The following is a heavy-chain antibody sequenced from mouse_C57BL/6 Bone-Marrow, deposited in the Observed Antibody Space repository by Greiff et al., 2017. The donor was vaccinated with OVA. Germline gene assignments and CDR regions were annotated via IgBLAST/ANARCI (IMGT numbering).Heavy chain of an antibody. D-gene: IGHD1-1*01. J-gene: IGHJ1*03. CDR1: GYTFPSYW. CDR2: IYPGSGST. V-gene: IGHV1-55*01. CDR3: ARRYYGSSYWYFDV. Sequence: QVQLKQPGAELVKPGASVKMSCKASGYTFPSYWITWVKQRPGQGLEWIGDIYPGSGSTNYHEKFKSKATLTVDTSSSTAYRQLSSLTSEDSAVYYCARRYYGSSYWYFDVWGTGTTVTVSS.